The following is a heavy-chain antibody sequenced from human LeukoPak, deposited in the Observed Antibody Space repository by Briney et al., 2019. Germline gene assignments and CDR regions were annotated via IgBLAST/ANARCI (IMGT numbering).Heavy chain of an antibody. CDR2: ISGDGGST. J-gene: IGHJ4*02. CDR1: GFTFDDYA. V-gene: IGHV3-43*02. Sequence: PGGSLRLSCAPSGFTFDDYAMHWVRQAPGKGLEWVSLISGDGGSTYYADSVKGRFTISRDNSKNSLYLQMNSLRTEDTALYYCAKATNYYDSSGYTDYWGQGTLVTVSS. D-gene: IGHD3-22*01. CDR3: AKATNYYDSSGYTDY.